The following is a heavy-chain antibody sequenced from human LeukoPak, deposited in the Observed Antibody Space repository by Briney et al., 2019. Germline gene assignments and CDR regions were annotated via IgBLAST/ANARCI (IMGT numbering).Heavy chain of an antibody. CDR2: INPNSGGT. D-gene: IGHD3-22*01. CDR3: ARVWFDSSGYPLDY. V-gene: IGHV1-2*02. CDR1: GYTFTDYY. J-gene: IGHJ4*02. Sequence: ASVTVSFKASGYTFTDYYMLWVRQAPGQGVEWMGWINPNSGGTNYVQKFQGRVTINRETPISTAYMELSRLRSDDTAVYYCARVWFDSSGYPLDYWGQGTLVTVSS.